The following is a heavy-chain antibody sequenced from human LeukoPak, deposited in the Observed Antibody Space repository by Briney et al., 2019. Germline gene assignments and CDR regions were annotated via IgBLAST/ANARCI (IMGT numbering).Heavy chain of an antibody. CDR3: ARGYYGMDV. CDR1: GFTFSSYA. J-gene: IGHJ6*02. CDR2: IRQDGSEK. Sequence: PGGSLRLSCAASGFTFSSYAMSWVRQAPGKGLEWVAKIRQDGSEKYYVDSVKGRFTISRDNAKNSLYLQMNSLRVEDMAVYYCARGYYGMDVWGQGTTVTVS. V-gene: IGHV3-7*04.